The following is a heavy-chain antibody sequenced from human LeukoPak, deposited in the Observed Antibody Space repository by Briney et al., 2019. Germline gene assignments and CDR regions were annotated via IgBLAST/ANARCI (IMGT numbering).Heavy chain of an antibody. D-gene: IGHD3-22*01. Sequence: GGSPRLSCAASGFTFSNAWMSWVRQAPGKGLEWVSGISWNSVSVGYADSVKGRFIVSRDNAKNSLFLQMNSLRAGDTALYYCAKGRNIRYYYDSSGPDYWGQGALVTVSS. V-gene: IGHV3-9*01. CDR2: ISWNSVSV. J-gene: IGHJ4*02. CDR3: AKGRNIRYYYDSSGPDY. CDR1: GFTFSNAW.